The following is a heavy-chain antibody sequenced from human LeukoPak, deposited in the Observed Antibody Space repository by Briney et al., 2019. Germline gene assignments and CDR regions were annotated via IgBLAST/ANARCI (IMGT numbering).Heavy chain of an antibody. D-gene: IGHD3-22*01. J-gene: IGHJ4*02. CDR3: ARVERGNYYDSSGYPPGGKDY. Sequence: ASVKVSCKASGYTFTSYGITWVRQAPGQGLEWMGRISAYNGHTSYAQKFQVRVTMTTDTSTSTAYMELSRLRSDDTAVYYCARVERGNYYDSSGYPPGGKDYWGQGTLVTVSS. CDR2: ISAYNGHT. CDR1: GYTFTSYG. V-gene: IGHV1-18*01.